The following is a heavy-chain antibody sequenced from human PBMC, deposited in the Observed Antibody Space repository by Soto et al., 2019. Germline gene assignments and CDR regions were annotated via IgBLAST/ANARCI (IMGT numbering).Heavy chain of an antibody. CDR2: IKSKTDGGTT. CDR1: GFTFSNAW. V-gene: IGHV3-15*07. Sequence: GGSLRLSCAASGFTFSNAWIKWVRQAPGKGLEWVGRIKSKTDGGTTDYAAPVKGRFTISRDDSKNTLYLQMNSLKTEDTAVYYCTTDSDSSGYFGFRYFDYWGQGTLVTVSS. J-gene: IGHJ4*02. CDR3: TTDSDSSGYFGFRYFDY. D-gene: IGHD3-22*01.